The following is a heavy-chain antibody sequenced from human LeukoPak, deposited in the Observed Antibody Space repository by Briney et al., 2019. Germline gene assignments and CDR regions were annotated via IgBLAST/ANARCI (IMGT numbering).Heavy chain of an antibody. J-gene: IGHJ6*03. CDR3: ARDGYDFWSGYYLSYYYYYYMDV. CDR2: ISSSSSYI. D-gene: IGHD3-3*01. V-gene: IGHV3-21*01. CDR1: GFTFSSYS. Sequence: GGSLRLSCAASGFTFSSYSMNWVRQAPGKGLEWVSSISSSSSYIYYADSVKGRFTISRDNAKNSLYLQMNSLRAEDTAVYYCARDGYDFWSGYYLSYYYYYYMDVWGKGTTVTVSS.